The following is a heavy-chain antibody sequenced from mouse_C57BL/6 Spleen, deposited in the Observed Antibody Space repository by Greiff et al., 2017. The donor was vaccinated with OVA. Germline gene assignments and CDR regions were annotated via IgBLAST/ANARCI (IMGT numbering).Heavy chain of an antibody. CDR3: ARNDGYDYEVSAY. V-gene: IGHV2-2*01. J-gene: IGHJ3*01. D-gene: IGHD2-4*01. CDR1: GFSLTSYG. Sequence: QVQLQQSGPGLVQPSQSLSITCTVSGFSLTSYGVHWVRQSPGKGLEWLGVIWSGGSTDYNAAFISRLSISKDNSKSQVFFKMNSLQADDTAIYYCARNDGYDYEVSAYWGQGTLVTVSA. CDR2: IWSGGST.